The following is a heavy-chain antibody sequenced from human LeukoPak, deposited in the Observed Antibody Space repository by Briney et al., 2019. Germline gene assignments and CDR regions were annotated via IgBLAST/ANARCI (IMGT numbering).Heavy chain of an antibody. D-gene: IGHD2-15*01. CDR1: GFTFSSYS. J-gene: IGHJ2*01. CDR3: AKDGGYWYFDL. V-gene: IGHV3-48*01. Sequence: TGGSLRLSCAASGFTFSSYSMNWVRQAPGKGLEWVSYISSSSSTIYYADSVKGRFTTSRDNSKNTLYLQMNSLRAEDTAVYYCAKDGGYWYFDLWGRGTLVTVSS. CDR2: ISSSSSTI.